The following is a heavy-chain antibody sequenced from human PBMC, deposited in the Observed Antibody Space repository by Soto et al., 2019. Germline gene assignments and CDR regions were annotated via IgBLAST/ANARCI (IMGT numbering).Heavy chain of an antibody. J-gene: IGHJ6*02. D-gene: IGHD2-8*01. CDR1: GGTFSSYA. CDR2: IIPIFGTA. V-gene: IGHV1-69*13. CDR3: ATPASSNGACDPKSYYYGMDV. Sequence: ASVKVSCKASGGTFSSYAISWVRQAPGQGLEWMGGIIPIFGTANYAQKFQGRVTITADESTSTASMELSSLRSEDTAVYYCATPASSNGACDPKSYYYGMDVWGQGTTVTVSS.